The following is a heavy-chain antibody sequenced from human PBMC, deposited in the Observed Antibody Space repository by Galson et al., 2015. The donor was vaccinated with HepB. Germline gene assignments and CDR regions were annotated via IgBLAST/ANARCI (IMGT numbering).Heavy chain of an antibody. V-gene: IGHV3-48*04. CDR1: GFTFSSYS. J-gene: IGHJ5*02. CDR3: ARDIFGYGSGGKFDP. Sequence: SLRLSCAASGFTFSSYSMNWVRQAPGKGLEWVSYISSSSSTIYYADSVKGRFTISRDNAKNSLYLQMNSLRAEDTAVYYCARDIFGYGSGGKFDPWGQGTLVTVSS. CDR2: ISSSSSTI. D-gene: IGHD3-10*01.